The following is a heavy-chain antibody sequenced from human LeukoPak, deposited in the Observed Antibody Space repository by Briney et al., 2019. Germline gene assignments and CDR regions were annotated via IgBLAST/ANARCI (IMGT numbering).Heavy chain of an antibody. CDR1: GFTFSSFG. CDR2: ISDNSDST. CDR3: AKATSPVQSRNWFDS. J-gene: IGHJ5*01. Sequence: GGSLRLSCAASGFTFSSFGMSWVRQAPGKGLECVSAISDNSDSTNYADSVKGRFTISRDTSMSTLYLQMNSLRAEDTALYYCAKATSPVQSRNWFDSWGQGTLVTVSS. V-gene: IGHV3-23*01. D-gene: IGHD6-13*01.